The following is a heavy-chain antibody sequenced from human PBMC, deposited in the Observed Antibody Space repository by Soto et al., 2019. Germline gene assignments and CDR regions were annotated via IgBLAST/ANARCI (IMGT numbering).Heavy chain of an antibody. CDR3: ARGGDPRMYYYGMDV. J-gene: IGHJ6*02. Sequence: PWETLSLTCAVSGASISSYYWSWIRQPPGKGLEWIGYIYNSGSTDYNPALKSRVTISGDTSKKRFSLILRSVTAADTAVYYCARGGDPRMYYYGMDVWGPGTTVTVSS. D-gene: IGHD3-16*01. V-gene: IGHV4-59*01. CDR1: GASISSYY. CDR2: IYNSGST.